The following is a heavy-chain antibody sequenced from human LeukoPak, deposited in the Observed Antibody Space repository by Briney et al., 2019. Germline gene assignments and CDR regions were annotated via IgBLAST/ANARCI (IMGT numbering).Heavy chain of an antibody. J-gene: IGHJ4*02. CDR1: GFTLSSYG. V-gene: IGHV3-30*18. CDR3: AKDLLEGYDILTGYIMGQDY. Sequence: GRSLRLSCAASGFTLSSYGMHWVRQAPGKGLEWVAVISYDGSNKYYADSVKGRFTISRDNSKNTLYLQMNSLRAEDTAVYYCAKDLLEGYDILTGYIMGQDYWGQGTLVTVSS. CDR2: ISYDGSNK. D-gene: IGHD3-9*01.